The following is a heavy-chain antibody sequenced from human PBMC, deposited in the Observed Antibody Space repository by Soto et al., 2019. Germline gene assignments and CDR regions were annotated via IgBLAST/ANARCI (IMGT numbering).Heavy chain of an antibody. CDR3: ARGVGSGTYYNQYNWFDP. D-gene: IGHD3-10*01. CDR1: GYSFTSYA. J-gene: IGHJ5*02. CDR2: INADNGNT. V-gene: IGHV1-3*01. Sequence: ASVKVSFKASGYSFTSYAMHWVRQAPGQRLEWMGWINADNGNTKHSQKFQGRVTMTRDTSASTAYMELSSLRSDDTAVYYCARGVGSGTYYNQYNWFDPWGQG.